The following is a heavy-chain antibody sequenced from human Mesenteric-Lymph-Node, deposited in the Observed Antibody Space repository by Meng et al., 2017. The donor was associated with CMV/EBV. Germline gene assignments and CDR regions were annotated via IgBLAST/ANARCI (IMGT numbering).Heavy chain of an antibody. CDR1: GFSISNSGMS. V-gene: IGHV2-5*02. D-gene: IGHD3-10*01. J-gene: IGHJ4*02. CDR2: IYWDDDT. Sequence: SGFSISNSGMSVGWIRPPPGKALEWLALIYWDDDTGYSPSLNSRHTITKDTSKNQVVLTMTNVDPVDTATYYCVHTYYYGSGSAPFDSWGQGTLVTVSS. CDR3: VHTYYYGSGSAPFDS.